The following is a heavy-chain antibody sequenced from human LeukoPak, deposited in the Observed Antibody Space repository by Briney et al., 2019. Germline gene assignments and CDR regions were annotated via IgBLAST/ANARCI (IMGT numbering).Heavy chain of an antibody. CDR3: TKDKVARYSSSWYATYYYYMDV. CDR2: ISSEACGGTT. D-gene: IGHD6-13*01. CDR1: GFTFGDYA. J-gene: IGHJ6*03. V-gene: IGHV3-49*04. Sequence: GGSLRLSCTASGFTFGDYAMSWVRQAPGKGLEWVGCISSEACGGTTEYAVSVKGRFTISRDDSKSIAYLQMDSLKTEDTAVYYCTKDKVARYSSSWYATYYYYMDVWGKGTTVTISS.